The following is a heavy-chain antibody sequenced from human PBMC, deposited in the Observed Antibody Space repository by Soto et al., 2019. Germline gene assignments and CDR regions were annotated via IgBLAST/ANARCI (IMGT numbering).Heavy chain of an antibody. Sequence: PSQTLSLTCAISGDSVSSNSAAWNWIRQSPSRGLEWLGRTYYRSKWYNDYAVSVKSRITINPDTSKNQFSLQLNSVTPEDTAVYYCARTARRQWQVYSYYYMAVWGKGTTVTVSS. CDR1: GDSVSSNSAA. V-gene: IGHV6-1*01. CDR3: ARTARRQWQVYSYYYMAV. D-gene: IGHD6-19*01. J-gene: IGHJ6*03. CDR2: TYYRSKWYN.